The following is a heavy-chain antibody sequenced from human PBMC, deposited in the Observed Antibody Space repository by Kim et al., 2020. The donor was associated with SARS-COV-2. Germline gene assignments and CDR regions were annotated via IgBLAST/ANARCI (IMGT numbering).Heavy chain of an antibody. CDR2: IRSKAYGGTT. D-gene: IGHD2-15*01. Sequence: GGSLRLSCTASGFTFGDYAMSWVRQAPGKGLEWVGFIRSKAYGGTTEYAASVKGRFTISRDDSKSIDYLQMNSLKTEDTAVYYCTRAGYCSGGSCYGYYYYGMDVWGQGTTVTVSS. CDR3: TRAGYCSGGSCYGYYYYGMDV. V-gene: IGHV3-49*04. CDR1: GFTFGDYA. J-gene: IGHJ6*02.